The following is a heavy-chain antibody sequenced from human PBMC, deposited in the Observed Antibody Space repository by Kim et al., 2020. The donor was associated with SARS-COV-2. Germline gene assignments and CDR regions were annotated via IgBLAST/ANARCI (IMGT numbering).Heavy chain of an antibody. V-gene: IGHV3-11*06. J-gene: IGHJ1*01. CDR3: AKAYCTRTGCYNGYFQH. Sequence: SGRGRFTISRDKAKNSLFLQMNSLKAEDTAVYYCAKAYCTRTGCYNGYFQHWGQGTLVTVSS. D-gene: IGHD2-2*02.